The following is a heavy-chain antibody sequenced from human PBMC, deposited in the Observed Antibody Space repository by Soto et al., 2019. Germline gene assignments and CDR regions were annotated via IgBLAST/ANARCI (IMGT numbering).Heavy chain of an antibody. CDR3: AFQVGATYNWFDP. Sequence: SGKVSCKASGGTFSSYAISWVRQAPGQGLEWMGGIIPIFGTANYAQKFQGRVTITADKSTSTAYMELSSLRSEDTAVYYCAFQVGATYNWFDPWGQGTLVTVSS. CDR1: GGTFSSYA. J-gene: IGHJ5*02. CDR2: IIPIFGTA. D-gene: IGHD1-26*01. V-gene: IGHV1-69*06.